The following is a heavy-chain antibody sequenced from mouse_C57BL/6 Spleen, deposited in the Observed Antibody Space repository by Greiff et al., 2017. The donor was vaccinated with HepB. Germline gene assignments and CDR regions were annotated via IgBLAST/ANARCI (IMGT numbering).Heavy chain of an antibody. CDR2: INPNNGGT. Sequence: VQLQQSGPELVKPGASVKISCKASGYTFTDYYMNWVKQSHGKSLEWIGDINPNNGGTSYNQKFKGKATLTVDKSSSTAYMELRSLTSEDSAVYYCARPYGLYWYFDVWGTGTTVTVSS. V-gene: IGHV1-26*01. D-gene: IGHD1-1*01. J-gene: IGHJ1*03. CDR3: ARPYGLYWYFDV. CDR1: GYTFTDYY.